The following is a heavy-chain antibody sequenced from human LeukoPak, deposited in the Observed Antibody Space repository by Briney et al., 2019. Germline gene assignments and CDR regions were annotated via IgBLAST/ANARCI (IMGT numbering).Heavy chain of an antibody. J-gene: IGHJ4*02. D-gene: IGHD3-10*01. V-gene: IGHV3-30*02. Sequence: GGSLRLSCAASGFTFSSYGMHWVRQAPGKGLEWVAFIRYDGSNKYYADSVKGRFTISRDNSKNTLYLQMNSLRAEDTAVYYCARDAPFHTMVRGVITYYFDYWGQGTLVTVSS. CDR3: ARDAPFHTMVRGVITYYFDY. CDR1: GFTFSSYG. CDR2: IRYDGSNK.